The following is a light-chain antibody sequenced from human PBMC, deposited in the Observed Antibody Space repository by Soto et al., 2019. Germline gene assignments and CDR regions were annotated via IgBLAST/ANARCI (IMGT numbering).Light chain of an antibody. Sequence: QSVLTQPASVSGSPGQSITISCTGTSSDVGAYNSVSWYQQHPGKAPQLMIYEVSNRPSGVSNRFSGSKSGNTASLTISGLQSEDEAEYYCGSYTTSSNYVFGTGTKVTVL. CDR1: SSDVGAYNS. CDR2: EVS. CDR3: GSYTTSSNYV. J-gene: IGLJ1*01. V-gene: IGLV2-14*01.